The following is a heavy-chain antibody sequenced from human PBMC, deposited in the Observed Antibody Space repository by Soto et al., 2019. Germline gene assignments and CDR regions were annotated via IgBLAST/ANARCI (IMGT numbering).Heavy chain of an antibody. V-gene: IGHV3-33*08. CDR2: IWYDGSNK. J-gene: IGHJ6*02. Sequence: GGSLRLSCAASGFTFSSYAMSWVRQAPGKGLEWVAVIWYDGSNKYYADSVKGRFTISRDNSKNTLYLQMNSLRAEDTAVYYCAREYSGSYYYYYYGMDVWGQGTTVTVSS. CDR3: AREYSGSYYYYYYGMDV. D-gene: IGHD1-26*01. CDR1: GFTFSSYA.